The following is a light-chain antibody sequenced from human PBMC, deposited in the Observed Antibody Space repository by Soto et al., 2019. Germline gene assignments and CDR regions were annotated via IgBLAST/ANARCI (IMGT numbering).Light chain of an antibody. Sequence: AIRMTQSPSSLSASTGDRVTITCRASQGISSYLAWYPQKPGKAPKLLSYAASTLQSGVPSRVSGSGSGTDFTLTISCLQSEDFATYDCQQYYSYPVTFGQGTRLEIK. CDR2: AAS. CDR1: QGISSY. V-gene: IGKV1-8*01. J-gene: IGKJ5*01. CDR3: QQYYSYPVT.